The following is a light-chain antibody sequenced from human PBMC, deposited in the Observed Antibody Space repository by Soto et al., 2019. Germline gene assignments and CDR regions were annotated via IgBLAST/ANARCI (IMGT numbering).Light chain of an antibody. CDR1: QSVSSY. J-gene: IGKJ4*01. CDR3: QQRSNWLALT. V-gene: IGKV3-11*01. Sequence: EIVLTQSPATLSLSPGERATLSCRASQSVSSYLAWYQQKPGQAPRLLIYDASNRATVIPARFSGSGSGTDFTLTTSSLEPEDFAVYYCQQRSNWLALTFGGGTKVEIK. CDR2: DAS.